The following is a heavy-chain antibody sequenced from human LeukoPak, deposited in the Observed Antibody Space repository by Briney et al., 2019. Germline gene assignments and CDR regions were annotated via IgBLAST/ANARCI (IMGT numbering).Heavy chain of an antibody. J-gene: IGHJ6*02. CDR3: AGDPTPRYCSGGSCYTHYGMDV. CDR2: ISSSSSYI. CDR1: GFTFSSYT. Sequence: GGSLRLSCAASGFTFSSYTMNWVRQAPGKGLEWVSSISSSSSYIYYADSVKGRLTISRDNAKNSLYLQMNSLRAEDTAVYYYAGDPTPRYCSGGSCYTHYGMDVWGQGTTVTVSS. D-gene: IGHD2-15*01. V-gene: IGHV3-21*01.